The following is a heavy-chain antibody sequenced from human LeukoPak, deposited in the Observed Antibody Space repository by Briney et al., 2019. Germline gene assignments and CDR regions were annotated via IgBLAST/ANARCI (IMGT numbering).Heavy chain of an antibody. D-gene: IGHD2-21*02. CDR3: AKALTDIRPSDAFDI. J-gene: IGHJ3*02. V-gene: IGHV3-23*01. Sequence: GRSLRLSFAASGFTFSSYTVSWVRQAPGKGREWVSAISGSGGSTYYADCVKGLFTISRDNSKNTLYLQMNSLRAEDTAVYYCAKALTDIRPSDAFDIWGQGTMVTVSS. CDR1: GFTFSSYT. CDR2: ISGSGGST.